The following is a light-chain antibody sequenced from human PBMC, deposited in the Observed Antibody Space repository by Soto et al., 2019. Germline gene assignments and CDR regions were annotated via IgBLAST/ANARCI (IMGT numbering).Light chain of an antibody. J-gene: IGLJ1*01. CDR2: VNS. Sequence: QSVLTQPPSVSGAPGQRVTISCTGSSSNIGAGYDVHWYQQLPGTAPKLLIYVNSNRPSGVPDRFSGSKSGTSASLAITGLQAEDGADYYCQSYDSSLSAYVFGTGTKLTVL. V-gene: IGLV1-40*01. CDR1: SSNIGAGYD. CDR3: QSYDSSLSAYV.